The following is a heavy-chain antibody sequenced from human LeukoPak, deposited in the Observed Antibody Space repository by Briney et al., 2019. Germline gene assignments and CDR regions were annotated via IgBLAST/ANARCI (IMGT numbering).Heavy chain of an antibody. CDR3: ARDLGYYDSSGYKGFDY. Sequence: ASVKVSCKASGYTFTGYYMHWVRQAPGQGLEWMGWISAYNGNTNYAQKLQGRVTMTTDTSTSTAYMELRSLRSDDTAVYYCARDLGYYDSSGYKGFDYWGQGTLVTVSS. D-gene: IGHD3-22*01. CDR2: ISAYNGNT. CDR1: GYTFTGYY. V-gene: IGHV1-18*04. J-gene: IGHJ4*02.